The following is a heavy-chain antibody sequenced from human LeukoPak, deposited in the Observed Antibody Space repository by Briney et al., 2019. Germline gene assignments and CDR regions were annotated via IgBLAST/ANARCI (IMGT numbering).Heavy chain of an antibody. CDR3: ARGRTGDYYDRSGANWFDP. D-gene: IGHD3-22*01. Sequence: ASVKVSCKASGYTLSGYYMHWLRQAPGQGLEWMGWIHPNSGDTSFAQKFQGRVTMTRDTSVSTAYVELSRLTSDDTAVYYCARGRTGDYYDRSGANWFDPGAREPWSPSPQ. CDR1: GYTLSGYY. V-gene: IGHV1-2*02. CDR2: IHPNSGDT. J-gene: IGHJ5*02.